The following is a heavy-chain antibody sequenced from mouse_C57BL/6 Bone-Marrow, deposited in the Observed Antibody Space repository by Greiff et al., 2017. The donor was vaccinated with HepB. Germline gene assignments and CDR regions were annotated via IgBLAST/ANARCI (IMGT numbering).Heavy chain of an antibody. CDR2: IDPENGDT. CDR1: GFNIKDDY. J-gene: IGHJ1*03. V-gene: IGHV14-4*01. D-gene: IGHD2-2*01. CDR3: TTYYGYDLYWYFDV. Sequence: EVKLMESGAELVRPGASVKLSCTASGFNIKDDYMHWVKQRPEQGLEWIGWIDPENGDTEYASKFQGKATITADTSSNTAYLQLSSLTSEDTAVYYCTTYYGYDLYWYFDVWGTGTTVTVSS.